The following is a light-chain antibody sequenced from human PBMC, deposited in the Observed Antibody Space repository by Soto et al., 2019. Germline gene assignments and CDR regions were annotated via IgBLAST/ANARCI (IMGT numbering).Light chain of an antibody. CDR2: GAS. Sequence: EIVLTQSPGTLSLSPGERATLSCRASQGVYNSYLAWYQQKPGQAPRLLINGASNRATGIPDRFSGSGSGTDFTLTISRLEPEDFAVYYCQQYGSPPHTFGQGTKLEIK. J-gene: IGKJ2*01. CDR3: QQYGSPPHT. V-gene: IGKV3-20*01. CDR1: QGVYNSY.